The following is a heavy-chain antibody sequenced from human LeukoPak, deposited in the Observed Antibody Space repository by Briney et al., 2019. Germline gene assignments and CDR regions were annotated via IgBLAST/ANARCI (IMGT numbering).Heavy chain of an antibody. CDR1: GGSISSGGYF. V-gene: IGHV4-30-2*01. J-gene: IGHJ4*02. D-gene: IGHD3-3*01. CDR2: IYHSGST. Sequence: SETLSLTCAVSGGSISSGGYFWSWIRQPPGKGLEWIGYIYHSGSTYYNPSLKSRVTISVDRSKNQFSLKLSSVTAADTAVYYCARTSGYYYYFDYWGQGTLVTVSS. CDR3: ARTSGYYYYFDY.